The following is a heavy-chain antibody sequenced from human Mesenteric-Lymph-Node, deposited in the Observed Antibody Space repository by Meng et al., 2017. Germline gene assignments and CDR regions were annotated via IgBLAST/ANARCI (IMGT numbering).Heavy chain of an antibody. V-gene: IGHV1-18*04. CDR2: INVDNGNT. Sequence: VQSGYKVKKPGASVTVSSKAAGYTFNNHFMHWVRQATGQGLEWMGWINVDNGNTNYAQKFQGRVTMTTDASTSTGYMELRSLRSDDTAVYYCARRGNPYLDLWGQGTLVTVSS. CDR3: ARRGNPYLDL. CDR1: GYTFNNHF. J-gene: IGHJ4*02.